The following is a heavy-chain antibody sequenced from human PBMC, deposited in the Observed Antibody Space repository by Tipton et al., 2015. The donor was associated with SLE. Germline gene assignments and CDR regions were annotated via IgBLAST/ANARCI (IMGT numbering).Heavy chain of an antibody. CDR1: GGSISSGSYY. CDR3: ARVRAPTVTTFGP. D-gene: IGHD4-17*01. CDR2: INHSGST. V-gene: IGHV4-61*09. Sequence: TLSLTCTVSGGSISSGSYYWSWIRQPAGKGLEWIGEINHSGSTNYNPSLKSRVTISVDTSKNQFSLKLSSVTAADTAVYYCARVRAPTVTTFGPWGQGTLVTVSS. J-gene: IGHJ5*02.